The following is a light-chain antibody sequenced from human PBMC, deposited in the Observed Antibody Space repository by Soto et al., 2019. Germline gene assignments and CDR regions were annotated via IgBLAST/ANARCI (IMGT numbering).Light chain of an antibody. CDR1: QSVSSTY. CDR2: GTT. CDR3: QKYGSLTSPT. J-gene: IGKJ1*01. Sequence: EIVLTQTPGTLSLSPGERATLSCRASQSVSSTYLAWYQQKPGQAPRLIIYGTTSRATGIPDRFSGSGSGKDFTLTTSRLEPKDFAVYYCQKYGSLTSPTFGQGTKGEIK. V-gene: IGKV3-20*01.